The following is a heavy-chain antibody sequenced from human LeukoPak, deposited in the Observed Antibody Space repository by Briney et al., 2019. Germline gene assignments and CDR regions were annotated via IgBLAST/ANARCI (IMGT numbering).Heavy chain of an antibody. J-gene: IGHJ4*02. D-gene: IGHD2-15*01. Sequence: ASVKVSCKASGYTFTSYGISWVRQAPGQGLEWMGWINTNTGNPTYAQGFTGRFVFSLDTSVSTAYLQISSLKAEDTAVYYCARSGCSGGSCYSAYWGQGTLVTVSS. CDR1: GYTFTSYG. V-gene: IGHV7-4-1*02. CDR3: ARSGCSGGSCYSAY. CDR2: INTNTGNP.